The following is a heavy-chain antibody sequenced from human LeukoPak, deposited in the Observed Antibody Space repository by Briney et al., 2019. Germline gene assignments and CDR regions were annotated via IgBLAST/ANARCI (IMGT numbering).Heavy chain of an antibody. CDR3: ARDLQLERQEANWFDP. D-gene: IGHD1-1*01. V-gene: IGHV1-69*05. J-gene: IGHJ5*02. CDR2: IIPIFGTA. Sequence: ASVKVSCKASGRTFTSYAISWVRQAPGQGLEWMGGIIPIFGTANYAQKFQGRVTITTDESTSTAYMELSSLRSEDTAVYYCARDLQLERQEANWFDPWGQGTLVTVSS. CDR1: GRTFTSYA.